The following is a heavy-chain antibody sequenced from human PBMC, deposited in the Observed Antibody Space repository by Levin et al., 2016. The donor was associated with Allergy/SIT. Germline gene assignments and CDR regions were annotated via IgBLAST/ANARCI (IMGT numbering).Heavy chain of an antibody. CDR2: INAGNGNT. D-gene: IGHD6-13*01. Sequence: ASVKVSCKASGYTFSSYAIHWVRQGPGQRLEWMGWINAGNGNTKYSQKFQGRVTITGDTSAGTAYLELSSLRSEDTAVYYCARDLSSSTWPYYYYGMDVWGQGTTVTVSS. J-gene: IGHJ6*02. V-gene: IGHV1-3*01. CDR1: GYTFSSYA. CDR3: ARDLSSSTWPYYYYGMDV.